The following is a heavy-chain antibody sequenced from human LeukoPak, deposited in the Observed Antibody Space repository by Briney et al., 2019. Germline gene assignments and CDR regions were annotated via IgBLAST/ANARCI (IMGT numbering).Heavy chain of an antibody. V-gene: IGHV4-59*01. CDR1: GGSINDAS. D-gene: IGHD3-10*01. Sequence: SETLSLTCTVSGGSINDASWNWIRQPPGQGRDWIGYIYHSGGTNYITSLKRRVPISLDTSKNQFSLKLSSVTAADTAVYYCARVGTYYRSLDSWGQGTLVTVSS. CDR2: IYHSGGT. CDR3: ARVGTYYRSLDS. J-gene: IGHJ4*02.